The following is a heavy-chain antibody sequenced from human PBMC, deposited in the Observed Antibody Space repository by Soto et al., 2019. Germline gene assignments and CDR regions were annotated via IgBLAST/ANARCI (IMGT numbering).Heavy chain of an antibody. CDR3: ARVKVDYYYFLAV. CDR1: GGSISSYY. CDR2: IYYSGST. V-gene: IGHV4-59*01. Sequence: SEALSLTCTVSGGSISSYYWSWIRQPPGKGLEWIGYIYYSGSTNYNPSLKSRVTISADTSKNQFSLKLSSVTAADTAVYYCARVKVDYYYFLAVWGKGTTVPVSS. J-gene: IGHJ6*03.